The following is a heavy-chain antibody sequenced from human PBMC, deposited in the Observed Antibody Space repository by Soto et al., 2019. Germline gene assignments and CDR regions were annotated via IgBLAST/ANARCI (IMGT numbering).Heavy chain of an antibody. CDR2: IWYDGSNK. J-gene: IGHJ6*02. Sequence: GGSLRLSCTASGFTFSSDGMHWVRQAPGKGLEWVAVIWYDGSNKYYADSVKGRFTISRDKSKNTLYLQMNSLRAEDTAGYYCAGDGGDIVLVPAAPQSRYGIDVWDQGPTVTVSS. V-gene: IGHV3-33*01. D-gene: IGHD2-2*01. CDR1: GFTFSSDG. CDR3: AGDGGDIVLVPAAPQSRYGIDV.